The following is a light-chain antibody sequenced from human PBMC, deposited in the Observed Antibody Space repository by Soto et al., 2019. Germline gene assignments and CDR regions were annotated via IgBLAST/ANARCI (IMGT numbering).Light chain of an antibody. V-gene: IGLV2-14*01. Sequence: QSVLTQPASVSGSPGQSITISCTGTSSDVGGYNYVSWYQQHPGKAPKLMIYDVGNRPSGVSNRFSGSKSGNTASLTISGLQAEDEADYYCSSYTSSSTSLYVFGTGTRSPS. CDR3: SSYTSSSTSLYV. J-gene: IGLJ1*01. CDR2: DVG. CDR1: SSDVGGYNY.